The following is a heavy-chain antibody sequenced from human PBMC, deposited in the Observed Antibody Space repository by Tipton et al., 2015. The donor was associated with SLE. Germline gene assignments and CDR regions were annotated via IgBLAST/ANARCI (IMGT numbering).Heavy chain of an antibody. CDR3: ARHHSGWKELYYFDF. Sequence: LRLSCTVPGGSIGSYSWSWIWQPPGKGLEWLGGFFYSGSTNYNPSLKSRVPLSRDTSKNQFSLSLSSLTAADTAVYYCARHHSGWKELYYFDFWGQGTLVTVSS. D-gene: IGHD6-19*01. J-gene: IGHJ4*02. CDR1: GGSIGSYS. V-gene: IGHV4-59*08. CDR2: FFYSGST.